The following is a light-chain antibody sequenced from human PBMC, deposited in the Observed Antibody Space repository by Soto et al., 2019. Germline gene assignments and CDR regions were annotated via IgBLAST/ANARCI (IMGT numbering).Light chain of an antibody. J-gene: IGLJ1*01. CDR2: DVS. Sequence: QSVLAQPASVSGSPGQSITISCTGTSSDIGDSNFVSWYQHHPGKAPKLLIYDVSDRPSRISGRFSGSKSGNTAFLTISGLQAEDEADYYCCSYAGSGTDNYVFGSGNKVTV. CDR3: CSYAGSGTDNYV. CDR1: SSDIGDSNF. V-gene: IGLV2-23*02.